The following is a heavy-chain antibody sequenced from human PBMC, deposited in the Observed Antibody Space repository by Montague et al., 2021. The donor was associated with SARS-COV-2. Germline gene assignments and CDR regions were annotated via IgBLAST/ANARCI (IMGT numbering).Heavy chain of an antibody. V-gene: IGHV4-4*07. CDR2: IYTSGRT. J-gene: IGHJ6*02. Sequence: SETLSLTCGVSGGSINSYYWSWIRQPAGKGLEWIGRIYTSGRTNHSPSLKSRVTISVDTSRNHLSLKLTSVTAADTAVYYCARDSGTSGWGYWYHGLVVWGQGTTVIVSS. D-gene: IGHD6-19*01. CDR1: GGSINSYY. CDR3: ARDSGTSGWGYWYHGLVV.